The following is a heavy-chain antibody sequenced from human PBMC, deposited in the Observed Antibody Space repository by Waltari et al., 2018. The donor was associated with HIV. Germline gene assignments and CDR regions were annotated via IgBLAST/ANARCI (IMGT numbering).Heavy chain of an antibody. CDR1: GFTVSSNY. Sequence: EVQLVESGGGLVQPGGSLRLSCAASGFTVSSNYMSWVRQAPGKGLEWVSVIYSGGSTYYADSVKGRFTISRDNSKNTLYLQMNSLRAEDTAVYYCARDRDSSGFAFDIWGQGTMVTVSS. D-gene: IGHD3-22*01. CDR3: ARDRDSSGFAFDI. V-gene: IGHV3-66*01. J-gene: IGHJ3*02. CDR2: IYSGGST.